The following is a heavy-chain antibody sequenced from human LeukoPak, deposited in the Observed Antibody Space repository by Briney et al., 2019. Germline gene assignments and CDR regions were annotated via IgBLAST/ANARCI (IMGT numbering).Heavy chain of an antibody. Sequence: GGSLRLSCAASGFTFSSYAMSWVRQAPGKGLEWVSAISGSGGSTYYADSVKGRFTISRDNSKNTLYLQMNSLRAEDTAVYYCANNQYRVESAFDIWGQGTMVTVSS. D-gene: IGHD2-2*01. J-gene: IGHJ3*02. CDR2: ISGSGGST. CDR3: ANNQYRVESAFDI. CDR1: GFTFSSYA. V-gene: IGHV3-23*01.